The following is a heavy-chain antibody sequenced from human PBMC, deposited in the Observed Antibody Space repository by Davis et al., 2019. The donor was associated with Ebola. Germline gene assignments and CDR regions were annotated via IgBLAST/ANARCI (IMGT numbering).Heavy chain of an antibody. D-gene: IGHD3-22*01. CDR1: GFTFNKYA. J-gene: IGHJ4*02. CDR2: VRVSGSST. V-gene: IGHV3-23*01. CDR3: ARVRWTSGYYFDY. Sequence: GESLKISCAASGFTFNKYAMSWVRQAPGKGLEWVSAVRVSGSSTYYADSVTGRFTISRDNSRNTLYLQMNSLRAEDTAVYYCARVRWTSGYYFDYWGQGTLVTVSS.